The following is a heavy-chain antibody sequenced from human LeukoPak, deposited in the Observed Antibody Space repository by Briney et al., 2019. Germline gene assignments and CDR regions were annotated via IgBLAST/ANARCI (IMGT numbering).Heavy chain of an antibody. D-gene: IGHD2-15*01. CDR3: ARDVGQYCSGGSCYPLDY. V-gene: IGHV1-18*04. CDR2: INPNNGNT. J-gene: IGHJ4*02. Sequence: VASVKASCKTSGYTFTSYGISWVRQAPGQGLEWMGWINPNNGNTDYAQRLQGRLTVTKGTSTSTAYMELRSLRSDDTALYYCARDVGQYCSGGSCYPLDYWGQGTLVTVSS. CDR1: GYTFTSYG.